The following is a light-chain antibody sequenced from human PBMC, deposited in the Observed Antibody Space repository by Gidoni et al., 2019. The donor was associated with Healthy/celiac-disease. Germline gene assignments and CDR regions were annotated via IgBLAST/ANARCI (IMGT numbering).Light chain of an antibody. CDR1: IANIGSNT. CDR2: RNK. CDR3: AAWDDSLNGVV. V-gene: IGLV1-44*01. J-gene: IGLJ2*01. Sequence: QSVLTQPPSASGTPGQRVTISCSGTIANIGSNTVNWYQQLPGTAPKLLIYRNKQRPSGVSDRFSGSKSGTSASLAISGLQSEDEADYYCAAWDDSLNGVVFGGGTKLTVL.